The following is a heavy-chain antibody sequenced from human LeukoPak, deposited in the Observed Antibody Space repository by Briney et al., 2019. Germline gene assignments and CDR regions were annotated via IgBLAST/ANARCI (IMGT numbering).Heavy chain of an antibody. CDR1: GFTFSDYA. V-gene: IGHV3-23*01. CDR2: ISGSGGSI. Sequence: GGSLRLSCTASGFTFSDYAMSWVRQAPGKGLEWVSGISGSGGSIRYADSVKGRFIISRDNSKNTLYLQMNSLRAEDTAVYYCAKVVVAPNWYFDLWGRGTLVTVSS. J-gene: IGHJ2*01. D-gene: IGHD5-12*01. CDR3: AKVVVAPNWYFDL.